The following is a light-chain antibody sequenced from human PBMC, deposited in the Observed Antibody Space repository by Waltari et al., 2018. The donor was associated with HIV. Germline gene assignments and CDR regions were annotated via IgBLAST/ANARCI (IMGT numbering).Light chain of an antibody. Sequence: DIQTTQSPSSLSASVGDRVTISCRASQSINTYLNWYQQKPGEAPKLLIYTTSTLQSGVPSRFSGSGSGTDFTLTISSLQPEDFATYYCQQSFNNPRAFGQGTKVEI. CDR1: QSINTY. J-gene: IGKJ1*01. CDR3: QQSFNNPRA. V-gene: IGKV1-39*01. CDR2: TTS.